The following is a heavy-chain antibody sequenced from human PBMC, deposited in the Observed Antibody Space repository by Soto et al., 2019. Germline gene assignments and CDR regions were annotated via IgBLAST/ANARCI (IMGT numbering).Heavy chain of an antibody. D-gene: IGHD6-19*01. J-gene: IGHJ4*02. CDR2: INPYNGNT. Sequence: QVQLVQSGAEMKTPGASVKVSCKTSGYTFTPYGISWVRQAPGQGLEWMGWINPYNGNTDYAESLQGRVTMTTETSTNTAYMELRSLKSDDTAIYYCARNRVGVPMWLVRPFDYWGQGTLVTVSS. CDR1: GYTFTPYG. V-gene: IGHV1-18*01. CDR3: ARNRVGVPMWLVRPFDY.